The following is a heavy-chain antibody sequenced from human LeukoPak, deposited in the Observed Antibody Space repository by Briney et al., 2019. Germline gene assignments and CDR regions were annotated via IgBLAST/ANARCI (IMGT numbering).Heavy chain of an antibody. V-gene: IGHV4-31*03. D-gene: IGHD6-13*01. CDR2: IYYSGST. CDR1: GGSISSGGYY. CDR3: ARDNPKTGSWSGAFDI. J-gene: IGHJ3*02. Sequence: PSETLSLTCTVSGGSISSGGYYWRWIRQHPGKGLEWIGYIYYSGSTYYNPSLKSRVTISVDTSKNQFSLKLSSVTAADTAVYYCARDNPKTGSWSGAFDIWGQGTMVTVSS.